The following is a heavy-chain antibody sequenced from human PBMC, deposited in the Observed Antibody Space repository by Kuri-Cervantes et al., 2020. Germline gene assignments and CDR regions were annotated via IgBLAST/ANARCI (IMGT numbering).Heavy chain of an antibody. CDR3: AWGEDTSSPATDY. V-gene: IGHV3-13*01. D-gene: IGHD3-16*01. J-gene: IGHJ4*02. CDR1: GFTFSSYD. Sequence: GESLKISCAASGFTFSSYDMHWVRQATGKGLEWVSAIGTAGDTYYPGSVKGRLTITRENDKNSLYLKMNSLRAGDTAVYYCAWGEDTSSPATDYWGQGTLVTVSS. CDR2: IGTAGDT.